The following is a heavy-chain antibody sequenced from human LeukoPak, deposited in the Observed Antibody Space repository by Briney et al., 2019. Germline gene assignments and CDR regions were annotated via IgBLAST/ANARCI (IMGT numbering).Heavy chain of an antibody. Sequence: GASVKVSCKVSGYTLTELSMHWVRQAPGKGLEWMGGFDPEDGETIYAQKFQGRVTMTEDTSTDTAYMELSSLRSDDTAVYYCARAGGVVVVPAAPADWGQGTLVTVSS. V-gene: IGHV1-24*01. CDR1: GYTLTELS. J-gene: IGHJ4*02. D-gene: IGHD2-2*01. CDR3: ARAGGVVVVPAAPAD. CDR2: FDPEDGET.